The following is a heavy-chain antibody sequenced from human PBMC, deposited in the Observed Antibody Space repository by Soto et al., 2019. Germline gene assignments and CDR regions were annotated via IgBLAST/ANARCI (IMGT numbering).Heavy chain of an antibody. J-gene: IGHJ6*03. CDR2: MNPNSGNT. Sequence: ASVKVSCKASGYTFTSYDINWVRQATGQGLEWMGWMNPNSGNTGYAQKFQGRVTMTRNTSISTAYMELSSLRSEDTAVYYCARSPYLIAAAGRGGYYYYMDVWGKGTTVTVSS. D-gene: IGHD6-13*01. CDR1: GYTFTSYD. CDR3: ARSPYLIAAAGRGGYYYYMDV. V-gene: IGHV1-8*01.